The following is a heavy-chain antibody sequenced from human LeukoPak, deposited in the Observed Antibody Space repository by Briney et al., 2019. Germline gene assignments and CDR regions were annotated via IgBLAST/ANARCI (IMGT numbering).Heavy chain of an antibody. J-gene: IGHJ4*02. CDR1: GFTFSSYV. CDR2: ISYDGSNE. CDR3: ARDWGTVTCDY. Sequence: GGSLRLSCAASGFTFSSYVMHWVRQAPGKGLEWVAIISYDGSNEYYADSVKGRFTISRDNSKNTLYLQMNSLRAEDTAVYYCARDWGTVTCDYWGQGTLVTVSS. D-gene: IGHD4-17*01. V-gene: IGHV3-30*04.